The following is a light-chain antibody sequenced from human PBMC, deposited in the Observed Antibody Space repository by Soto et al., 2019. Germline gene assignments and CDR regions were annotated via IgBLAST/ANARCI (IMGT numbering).Light chain of an antibody. V-gene: IGLV1-44*01. J-gene: IGLJ1*01. CDR3: AAWDDSLNGYV. Sequence: QSVLTRPASASGTPGQRVTISCSGSSSNIGSNTVNWYQQLPGTAPKLLIYSNNQRPSGVPDRFSGSKSGTSASLAISGLQSEDEADYYCAAWDDSLNGYVFGTGTKLTVL. CDR2: SNN. CDR1: SSNIGSNT.